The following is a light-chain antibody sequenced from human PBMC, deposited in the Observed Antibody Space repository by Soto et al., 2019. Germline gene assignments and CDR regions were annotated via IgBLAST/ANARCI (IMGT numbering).Light chain of an antibody. CDR3: QSYDSSLSAVV. J-gene: IGLJ3*02. V-gene: IGLV1-40*01. CDR1: SSNIGAYYD. CDR2: DNT. Sequence: QSVLTQPPSVSGAPGQRVTISCTGSSSNIGAYYDVHWYQQLPGTAPKLLIYDNTNRPSGVPDRFSGSRSGTSASLAITGLRAADEADYYCQSYDSSLSAVVFGGGTKLTVL.